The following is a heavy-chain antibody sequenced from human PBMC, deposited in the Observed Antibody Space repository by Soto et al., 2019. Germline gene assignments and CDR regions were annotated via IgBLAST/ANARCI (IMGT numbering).Heavy chain of an antibody. V-gene: IGHV3-30*18. Sequence: TGGSLRLSCAASGFTFSSYGMHWVRQAPGKGLEWVAVISYDGSNKYYADSVKGRFTISRDNSKNTLYLQMNSLRAEDTAVYYCAKGIAAAGAHWFDPWGQGTLVTVSS. CDR3: AKGIAAAGAHWFDP. CDR2: ISYDGSNK. CDR1: GFTFSSYG. D-gene: IGHD6-13*01. J-gene: IGHJ5*02.